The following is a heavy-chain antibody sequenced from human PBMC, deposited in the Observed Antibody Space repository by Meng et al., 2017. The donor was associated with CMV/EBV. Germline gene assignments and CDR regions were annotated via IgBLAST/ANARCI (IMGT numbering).Heavy chain of an antibody. V-gene: IGHV4-30-4*08. CDR2: IYYGGST. J-gene: IGHJ6*02. Sequence: LRLSCTVSGGSISSGDYYWSWIRQPPGKGLEWIGYIYYGGSTYYNPSLKSRVTISVDTSKNQFSLKLSSVTAADTAVYYCASLRSGMDVWGQGTTVTVSS. CDR3: ASLRSGMDV. CDR1: GGSISSGDYY.